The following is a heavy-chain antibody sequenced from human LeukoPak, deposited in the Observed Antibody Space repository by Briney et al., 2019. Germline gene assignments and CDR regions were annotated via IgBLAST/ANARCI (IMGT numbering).Heavy chain of an antibody. J-gene: IGHJ4*02. CDR2: INHSGST. V-gene: IGHV4-34*01. CDR1: GGSFSGYY. Sequence: PSATLSLTCAVYGGSFSGYYWSWIRQPPGKGLEWIGEINHSGSTNYNPSLKSRVTISVDTSKNQFSLKLSSVTAADTAVYYCARVGTRPISRWGQGTLVTVSS. D-gene: IGHD3-10*01. CDR3: ARVGTRPISR.